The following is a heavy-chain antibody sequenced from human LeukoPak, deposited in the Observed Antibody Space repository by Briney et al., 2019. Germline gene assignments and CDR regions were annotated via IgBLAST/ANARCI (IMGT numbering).Heavy chain of an antibody. Sequence: SETLSLTCTVSGGSISSYYWSWIRQPPGKGLEWIGYIYYSGSTNHNPSLKSRVTISVDTSKNQFSLKLSSVTAADTAVYYCARCTRAGHDAFDIWGQGTMVTVSS. J-gene: IGHJ3*02. CDR1: GGSISSYY. V-gene: IGHV4-59*08. CDR3: ARCTRAGHDAFDI. CDR2: IYYSGST.